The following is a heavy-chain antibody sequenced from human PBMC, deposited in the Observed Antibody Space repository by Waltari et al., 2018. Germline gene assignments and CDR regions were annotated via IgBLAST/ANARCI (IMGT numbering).Heavy chain of an antibody. CDR3: ARLGISGRVGATDAFDI. D-gene: IGHD1-26*01. V-gene: IGHV5-51*01. CDR2: IYPGDSDT. CDR1: GYSFTSYW. J-gene: IGHJ3*02. Sequence: EVQLVQSGAEVKKPGESLKISCKGSGYSFTSYWIGWVRQMPGKGLEWVGMIYPGDSDTRYSPSFQGQVTISADKSISTAYLQWSSLKASDTAMYYCARLGISGRVGATDAFDIWGQGTMVTVSS.